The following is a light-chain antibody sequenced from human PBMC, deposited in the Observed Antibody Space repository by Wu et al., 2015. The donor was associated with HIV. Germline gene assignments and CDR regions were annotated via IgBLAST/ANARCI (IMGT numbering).Light chain of an antibody. CDR2: DAS. CDR1: QSIYTY. V-gene: IGKV3-11*01. CDR3: QQRSYWPIT. Sequence: PGEDATLSCRASQSIYTYLAWYQQKPGQAPRLLIYDASKRAAGIPARFSGSGSGSDFTLSIISLDPEDSAVYYCQQRSYWPITFGQGTRLGI. J-gene: IGKJ5*01.